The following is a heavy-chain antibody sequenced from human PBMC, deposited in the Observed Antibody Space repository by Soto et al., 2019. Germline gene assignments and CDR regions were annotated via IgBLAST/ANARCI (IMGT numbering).Heavy chain of an antibody. CDR3: AKGPILTPGAFDY. CDR2: ISGSGGST. V-gene: IGHV3-23*01. CDR1: GFTFSSYA. D-gene: IGHD1-1*01. J-gene: IGHJ4*02. Sequence: EVQLLESGGGLVQPGGSLRLSCAASGFTFSSYAMSWVRQAPGKGLEWVSAISGSGGSTYYADSVKGRFTISRDNSKNTVYLQMNSLRAEDTAVYYCAKGPILTPGAFDYWGQGTLVTVSS.